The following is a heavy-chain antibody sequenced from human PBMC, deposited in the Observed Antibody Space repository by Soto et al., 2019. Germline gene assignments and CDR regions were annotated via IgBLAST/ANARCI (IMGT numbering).Heavy chain of an antibody. J-gene: IGHJ6*02. CDR2: IYYSGST. Sequence: QVQLQESGPGLVKPSETLSLTCTVSGGSVSSGSYYWSWIRQPPGKGLEWIGYIYYSGSTNYNPSLKSRVTISVDTSKNQFSLKLSSVTAADTAVYYCARDHPTVTQPKWLGHYYYYYGMDVWGQGTTVTVSS. CDR1: GGSVSSGSYY. D-gene: IGHD6-19*01. CDR3: ARDHPTVTQPKWLGHYYYYYGMDV. V-gene: IGHV4-61*01.